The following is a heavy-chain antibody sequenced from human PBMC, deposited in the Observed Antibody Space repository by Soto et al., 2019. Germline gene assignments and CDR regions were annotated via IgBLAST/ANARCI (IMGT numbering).Heavy chain of an antibody. CDR1: GGSVSSGSYY. Sequence: QVQLQESGPGLVKPSETLSLTCTVSGGSVSSGSYYWSWIRQPPGKGLEWIGYIYYSGSTNYNPSLKSRVTLSVDTSKNQFSLKLSSVTAADTAVYYCARAQHIVVVTDHDDAFDIWGQGTMVTVSS. V-gene: IGHV4-61*01. CDR2: IYYSGST. D-gene: IGHD2-21*02. CDR3: ARAQHIVVVTDHDDAFDI. J-gene: IGHJ3*02.